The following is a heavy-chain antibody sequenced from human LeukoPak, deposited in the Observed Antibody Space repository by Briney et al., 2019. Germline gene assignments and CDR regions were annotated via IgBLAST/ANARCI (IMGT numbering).Heavy chain of an antibody. J-gene: IGHJ4*02. Sequence: GGSLRLSCAVSGFTFSDHYMIWICQAPGKGLEYISYLSNRGSDIFYADSVKGRFSISRDNAKNSLYLQMNSLRVEDTAMYYCARGHWGLDYWGQGTLVTVSS. CDR1: GFTFSDHY. D-gene: IGHD7-27*01. V-gene: IGHV3-11*01. CDR3: ARGHWGLDY. CDR2: LSNRGSDI.